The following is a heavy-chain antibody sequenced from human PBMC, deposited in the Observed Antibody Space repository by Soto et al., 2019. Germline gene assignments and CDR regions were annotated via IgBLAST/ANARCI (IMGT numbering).Heavy chain of an antibody. CDR2: IYYSGST. D-gene: IGHD3-10*01. CDR1: GGSISSSSYY. CDR3: ARAVTRGSGRPYYFDC. V-gene: IGHV4-39*01. Sequence: QLQLQESGPGLVKPSETLSLTCTVSGGSISSSSYYWGWIRQPPGKGLEWIGSIYYSGSTYYNPSLKSRVTLSADMSKIQFSLKLRSVTAAVTAVYYCARAVTRGSGRPYYFDCWGQGTLVTVSS. J-gene: IGHJ4*02.